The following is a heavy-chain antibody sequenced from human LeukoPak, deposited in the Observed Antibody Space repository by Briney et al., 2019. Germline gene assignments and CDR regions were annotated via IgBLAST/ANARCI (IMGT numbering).Heavy chain of an antibody. D-gene: IGHD6-13*01. CDR3: ARHGVGYRSSSDY. V-gene: IGHV4-30-4*08. CDR2: IYYSGST. J-gene: IGHJ4*02. CDR1: GGSISSDDYY. Sequence: SETLSLTCTVSGGSISSDDYYWSWIRQPPGKGLEWIGYIYYSGSTYYNPSLKSRVTISVDTSKNQFSLKLNSVTAADTAVYYCARHGVGYRSSSDYWGQGTLATVSS.